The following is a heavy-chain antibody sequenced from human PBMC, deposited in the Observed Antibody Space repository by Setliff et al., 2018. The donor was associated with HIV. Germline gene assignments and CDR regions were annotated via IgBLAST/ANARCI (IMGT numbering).Heavy chain of an antibody. CDR3: ARSQPDTIFGVVIFDY. V-gene: IGHV4-39*01. CDR2: VYYSGST. Sequence: SETLSLTCTVSGGSISSSGPGYYWGWVRQAPGGGLEWIGSVYYSGSTYYNPPLKSRVTISLDTSKNQLSLRLTSMTAADTAVYYCARSQPDTIFGVVIFDYWGQGKMVTVAS. D-gene: IGHD3-3*01. J-gene: IGHJ4*02. CDR1: GGSISSSGPGYY.